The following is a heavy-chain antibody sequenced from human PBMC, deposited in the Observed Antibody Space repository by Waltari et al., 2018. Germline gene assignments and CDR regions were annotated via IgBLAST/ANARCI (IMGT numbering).Heavy chain of an antibody. D-gene: IGHD2-15*01. CDR3: AREWSLNWIDP. J-gene: IGHJ5*02. Sequence: QLQLQESGSGRVKPSQTLSLTCAVSGGPISSGAYSWSWIRQPPGKGLEWMGYINHSGTTYYNPSLRSRVTMSVDKSKNQFSLKLSSVTAADTAVYFCAREWSLNWIDPWGQGTLVTVSS. CDR1: GGPISSGAYS. CDR2: INHSGTT. V-gene: IGHV4-30-2*01.